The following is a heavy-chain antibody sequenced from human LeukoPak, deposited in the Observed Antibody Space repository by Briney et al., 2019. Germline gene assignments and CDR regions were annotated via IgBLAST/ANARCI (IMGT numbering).Heavy chain of an antibody. J-gene: IGHJ3*02. V-gene: IGHV1-2*02. D-gene: IGHD5-12*01. CDR2: MYFNSGAT. Sequence: ASVRVSFTASVFTFTDYYVQWVRQVPGQGLEWVGWMYFNSGATRYAPKFQGRVTLTGDTSINTVYMELVSLGSDDTAMYYCAREGSSASGQDWYAFDIWGQETMVTVSS. CDR1: VFTFTDYY. CDR3: AREGSSASGQDWYAFDI.